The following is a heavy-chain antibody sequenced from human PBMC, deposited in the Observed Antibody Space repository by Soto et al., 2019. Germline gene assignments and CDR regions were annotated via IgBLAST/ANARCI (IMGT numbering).Heavy chain of an antibody. CDR2: VYYRGRS. CDR1: GGSVTTXSYY. J-gene: IGHJ4*02. D-gene: IGHD4-17*01. V-gene: IGHV4-39*01. Sequence: LXLXCTVAGGSVTTXSYYWGSIRQSPGKGLEWIGSVYYRGRSYSKSSFKSRVTISVDTSKNRFSLSLNSVTAAYTAVYVCVSQRTTVPTQAYFDYWGPGALGTVS. CDR3: VSQRTTVPTQAYFDY.